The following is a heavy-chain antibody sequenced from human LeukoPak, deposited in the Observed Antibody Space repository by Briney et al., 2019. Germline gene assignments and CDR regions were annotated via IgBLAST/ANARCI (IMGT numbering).Heavy chain of an antibody. J-gene: IGHJ4*02. CDR2: IRGKANSYAT. CDR1: GFTFSGSA. Sequence: TGGSLRLSCGAPGFTFSGSAMHWVRQAWAKGVGWVGRIRGKANSYATAYAASVKGRFTISRDDSKNTAYLQMNSLKTEDTAVYYCTRGGDGYKFDYWGQGTLVTVSS. CDR3: TRGGDGYKFDY. D-gene: IGHD5-24*01. V-gene: IGHV3-73*01.